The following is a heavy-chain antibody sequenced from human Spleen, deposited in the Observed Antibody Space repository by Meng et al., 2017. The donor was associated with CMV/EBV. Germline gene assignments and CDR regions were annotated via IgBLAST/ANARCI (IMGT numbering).Heavy chain of an antibody. CDR3: ARMRCDGDCFFDY. V-gene: IGHV5-51*01. J-gene: IGHJ4*02. CDR2: VYPGDSDT. D-gene: IGHD2-21*02. Sequence: GSLKISCKASGYTFSNYWIAWVRQMPGKGLEWMGFVYPGDSDTRYSPSVQGQVTISADKSISTAYLQWSSLKASDTAMYYCARMRCDGDCFFDYWGQGTLVTVSS. CDR1: GYTFSNYW.